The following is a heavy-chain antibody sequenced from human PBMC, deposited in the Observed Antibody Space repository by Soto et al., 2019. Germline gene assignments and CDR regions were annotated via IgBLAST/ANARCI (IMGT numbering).Heavy chain of an antibody. CDR2: IIPVFQTA. Sequence: QEQLVQSGAEVKKPGSSVTVSCKASGGLFSSYPLSWVRQLPGPGLEWMGGIIPVFQTAYYTQRFQGRVTITADESTNTAYMELSRLRSEETAIYYCARGGSGYTWFNEFWGQGTLVTVSS. CDR1: GGLFSSYP. D-gene: IGHD3-22*01. CDR3: ARGGSGYTWFNEF. V-gene: IGHV1-69*01. J-gene: IGHJ4*02.